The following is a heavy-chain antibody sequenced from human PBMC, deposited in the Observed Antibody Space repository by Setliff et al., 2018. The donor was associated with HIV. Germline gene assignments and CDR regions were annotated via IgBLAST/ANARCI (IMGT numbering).Heavy chain of an antibody. J-gene: IGHJ4*02. CDR1: GYTFNSYA. D-gene: IGHD3-22*01. Sequence: ASVKVSCKASGYTFNSYAIHWVGQAPGQGLEWMGWINTANGNTKYSQKFQDRVTITRDTSASTGYMEVNSLRPEDTAVYYCARDRTPKRGYTYREPDFDSWGQGTLVTVS. CDR2: INTANGNT. CDR3: ARDRTPKRGYTYREPDFDS. V-gene: IGHV1-3*04.